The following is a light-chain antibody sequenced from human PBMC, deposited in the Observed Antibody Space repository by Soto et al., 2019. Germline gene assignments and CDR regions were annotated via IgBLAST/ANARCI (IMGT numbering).Light chain of an antibody. V-gene: IGKV3-11*01. CDR1: ESTNNY. J-gene: IGKJ3*01. CDR2: DAS. CDR3: QQRSNWPL. Sequence: EIVMTQSPATLSVSPGERATLSCRASESTNNYLAWYQQKPGQAPRLLIYDASNRATGIPARFSGSGSGTDFTLTISSLEPEDFAVYYCQQRSNWPLFGPGTKVDIK.